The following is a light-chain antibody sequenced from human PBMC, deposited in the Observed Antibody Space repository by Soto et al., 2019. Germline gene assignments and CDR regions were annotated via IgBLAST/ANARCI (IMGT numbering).Light chain of an antibody. CDR3: QQYHYQGT. J-gene: IGKJ1*01. CDR2: GAS. CDR1: QSISTN. Sequence: EMVMTQSPGTLSVSPGERATLSCRASQSISTNLAWYQQKPGQAPRLLIYGASTRATDIPARFSGSGSGTEFTLAISSLQSEDSAVYYCQQYHYQGTFGQGTTVDIK. V-gene: IGKV3-15*01.